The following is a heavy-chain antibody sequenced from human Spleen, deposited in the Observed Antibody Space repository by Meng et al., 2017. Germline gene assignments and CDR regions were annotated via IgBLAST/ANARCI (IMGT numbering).Heavy chain of an antibody. D-gene: IGHD3-10*01. CDR1: GGSFRDYY. V-gene: IGHV4-34*01. CDR3: ARVYRGASGSPLDY. CDR2: ISHDGST. Sequence: QVQLQQWGAGLLKPSETQSLTCAVYGGSFRDYYWSWVRQPPGKGLEWIGDISHDGSTYYNPSLKSRVTISVDTSKNQFSLKMRSVTAADTAVFYCARVYRGASGSPLDYWGLGTLVTVSS. J-gene: IGHJ4*02.